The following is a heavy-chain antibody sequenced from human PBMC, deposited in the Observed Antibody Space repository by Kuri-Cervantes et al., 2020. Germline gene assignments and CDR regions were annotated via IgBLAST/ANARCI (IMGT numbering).Heavy chain of an antibody. CDR2: ISSSSSYI. D-gene: IGHD2-2*01. J-gene: IGHJ6*02. CDR3: ARGPGYCSSTSCYSGMDV. Sequence: GESLKISCAASGFTFSSYAMSWVRQAPGKGLEWVSSISSSSSYIYYADSVKGRFTISRDNAKNTLYLQMNGLRAEDTAVYYCARGPGYCSSTSCYSGMDVWGQGTTVTVSS. CDR1: GFTFSSYA. V-gene: IGHV3-21*01.